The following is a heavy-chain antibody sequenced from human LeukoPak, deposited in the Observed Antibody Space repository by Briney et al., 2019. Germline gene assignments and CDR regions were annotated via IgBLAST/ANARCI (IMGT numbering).Heavy chain of an antibody. V-gene: IGHV3-48*03. D-gene: IGHD4-17*01. CDR1: GFTFSSYE. J-gene: IGHJ4*02. CDR2: ISSTGNTI. Sequence: GGSLRLSCAASGFTFSSYEMNWVRQAPGKGLEWVSYISSTGNTIYYADSVKGRFTISRDNAKNSLYLQMNSLRAEDTAFYYCARDLNGDYVFDYWGQGTPVTVSS. CDR3: ARDLNGDYVFDY.